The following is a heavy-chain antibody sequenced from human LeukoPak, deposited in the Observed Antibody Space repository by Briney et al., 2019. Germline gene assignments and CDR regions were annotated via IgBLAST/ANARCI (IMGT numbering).Heavy chain of an antibody. CDR2: IYYSGST. J-gene: IGHJ5*02. D-gene: IGHD2-2*01. CDR3: ARGVHCSSTSCYVLDNWFDP. CDR1: GGSISSGDYY. Sequence: SQTLSLTCTVSGGSISSGDYYWSWIRQPPGKGLERIGYIYYSGSTYYNPSLKSRVTISVDTSKNQFSLKLSSVTAADTAVYYCARGVHCSSTSCYVLDNWFDPWGQGTLVTVSS. V-gene: IGHV4-30-4*01.